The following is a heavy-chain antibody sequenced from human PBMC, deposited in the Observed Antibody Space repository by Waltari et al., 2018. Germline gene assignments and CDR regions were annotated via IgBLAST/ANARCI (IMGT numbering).Heavy chain of an antibody. V-gene: IGHV4-34*01. D-gene: IGHD3-22*01. CDR1: GGSFSGYY. CDR2: INHSGST. Sequence: QVQLQQWGAGLLKPSETLSLTCAVYGGSFSGYYWSWIRQPPGKGLEWIGEINHSGSTNYNPSLKSRVTISVDTSKNQFSLKLSSVTAADTAVYYCARGDYDSSGGYYYYGMDVWGQGP. CDR3: ARGDYDSSGGYYYYGMDV. J-gene: IGHJ6*02.